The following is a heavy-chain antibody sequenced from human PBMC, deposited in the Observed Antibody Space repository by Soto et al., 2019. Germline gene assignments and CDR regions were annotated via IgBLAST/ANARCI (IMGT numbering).Heavy chain of an antibody. CDR3: ARDDAPNAPSTFDY. Sequence: EVQLLESGGGSVQPGGSLRLSCAASGFTFSSFAMSWVRQAPEKRLGWVTGISVSGRSTFYADSVKGRFTISRDNSKNTLYLQMNSLRAEDTAVYYCARDDAPNAPSTFDYCGQGALVTVSS. J-gene: IGHJ4*02. CDR2: ISVSGRST. CDR1: GFTFSSFA. D-gene: IGHD1-1*01. V-gene: IGHV3-23*01.